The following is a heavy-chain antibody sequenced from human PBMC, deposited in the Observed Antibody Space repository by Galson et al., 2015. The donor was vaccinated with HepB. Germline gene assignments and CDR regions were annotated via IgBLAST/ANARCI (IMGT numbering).Heavy chain of an antibody. CDR3: ARGTSVYCTRATCYREGSFDY. D-gene: IGHD2-2*01. CDR1: GFTFSNYG. J-gene: IGHJ4*02. CDR2: LWYDGSNR. Sequence: SLRLSCAASGFTFSNYGMHWVRQALGKGLEWVAVLWYDGSNRYYVDSVKGRFTISRDNSKNTLYLQMTSMRAKDTAVYYCARGTSVYCTRATCYREGSFDYWGQGTLVTVSS. V-gene: IGHV3-33*01.